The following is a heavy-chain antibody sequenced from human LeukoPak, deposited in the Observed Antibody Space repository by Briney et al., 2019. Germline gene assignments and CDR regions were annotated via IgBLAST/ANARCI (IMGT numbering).Heavy chain of an antibody. CDR2: IYYSGST. CDR1: GGSISSSSYY. Sequence: SETLSLTYTVSGGSISSSSYYWGWIRQPPGKGLEWIGSIYYSGSTYYNPSLKSRVTISVDTSKNQFSLKLSSVTAADTAVYYCASKRGDYDILTGYLRYFDYWGQGTLVTVSS. J-gene: IGHJ4*02. CDR3: ASKRGDYDILTGYLRYFDY. D-gene: IGHD3-9*01. V-gene: IGHV4-39*01.